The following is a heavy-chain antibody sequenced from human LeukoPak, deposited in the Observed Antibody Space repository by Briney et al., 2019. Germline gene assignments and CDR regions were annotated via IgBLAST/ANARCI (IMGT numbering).Heavy chain of an antibody. CDR1: GASISDYY. D-gene: IGHD3-9*01. V-gene: IGHV4-34*01. CDR3: ARRLGGGYDILTGPGKTGFDY. Sequence: SETLSLTCTVSGASISDYYWSWIRQPPGKGLEWIGEINHSGSTNYNPSLKSRVTISVDTSKNQFSLKLSSVIAADTAVYYCARRLGGGYDILTGPGKTGFDYWGQGTLVTVSS. CDR2: INHSGST. J-gene: IGHJ4*02.